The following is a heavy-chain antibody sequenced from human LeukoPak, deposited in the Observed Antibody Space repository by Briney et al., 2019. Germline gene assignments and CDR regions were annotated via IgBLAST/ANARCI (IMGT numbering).Heavy chain of an antibody. CDR2: ISYSGST. J-gene: IGHJ4*02. CDR1: GGSISSYY. V-gene: IGHV4-59*12. CDR3: ARVTYSGEMAY. D-gene: IGHD1-26*01. Sequence: SETLSLTCSVSGGSISSYYWSWIRQAPGRGLEYIGYISYSGSTHYNPSLKSRVTISVDTSKNQFSLKLSSVTAADTAVYYCARVTYSGEMAYWGQGTLVTVSS.